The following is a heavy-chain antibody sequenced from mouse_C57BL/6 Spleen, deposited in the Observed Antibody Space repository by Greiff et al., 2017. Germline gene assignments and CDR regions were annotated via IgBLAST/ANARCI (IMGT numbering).Heavy chain of an antibody. J-gene: IGHJ2*01. V-gene: IGHV1-82*01. CDR2: IYPGDGDT. CDR3: ARGGLDYGSSYDY. CDR1: GYAFSSSW. Sequence: VQLQQSGPELVKPGASVKISCKASGYAFSSSWMNWVKQRPGKGLEWIGRIYPGDGDTNYNGKFKGKATLTADKSSSTAYMQLSSLTSEDSAVYFCARGGLDYGSSYDYWGQGTTLTVSS. D-gene: IGHD1-1*01.